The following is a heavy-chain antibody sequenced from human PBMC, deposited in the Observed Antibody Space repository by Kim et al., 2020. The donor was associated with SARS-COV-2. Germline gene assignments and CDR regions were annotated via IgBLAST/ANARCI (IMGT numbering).Heavy chain of an antibody. Sequence: ASVKVSCKASGYTFTSYAMHWVRQAPGQRLEWMGWINAGNGNTKYSQKFQGRVTITRDTSASTAYMELSSLRSEDTAVYYCASSSSWYEGGDENWFDPWGQGTLVTVSS. V-gene: IGHV1-3*01. J-gene: IGHJ5*02. CDR2: INAGNGNT. CDR1: GYTFTSYA. D-gene: IGHD6-13*01. CDR3: ASSSSWYEGGDENWFDP.